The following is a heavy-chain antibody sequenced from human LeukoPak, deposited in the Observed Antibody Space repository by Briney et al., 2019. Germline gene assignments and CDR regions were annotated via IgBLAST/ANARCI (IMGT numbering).Heavy chain of an antibody. J-gene: IGHJ5*02. D-gene: IGHD2-2*01. V-gene: IGHV4-30-2*01. CDR1: GGSISSGGYS. CDR2: IYHSGST. CDR3: AREVDHYAANWFDP. Sequence: SETLSLTCAVSGGSISSGGYSWSWIRQPPGKGLEWIGYIYHSGSTYYNPSLKSRVTISVDRSKNQFSLKLSSVTAADTAVYYCAREVDHYAANWFDPWGQGTLVTVSS.